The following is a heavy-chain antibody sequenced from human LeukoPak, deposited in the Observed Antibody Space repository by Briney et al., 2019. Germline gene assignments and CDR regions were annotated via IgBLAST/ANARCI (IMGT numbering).Heavy chain of an antibody. J-gene: IGHJ4*02. CDR3: AKTGGSGSHLGGHFDY. CDR1: GFSFSDYA. CDR2: ISGRGGSK. Sequence: GGSVRLSCAASGFSFSDYAMSWVRQAPGKGLEWVSSISGRGGSKYYADSVKGRFTISRDSSKNTLYLQMSSLRADDTAVYYCAKTGGSGSHLGGHFDYWGQGTLVIVSS. V-gene: IGHV3-23*01. D-gene: IGHD3-10*01.